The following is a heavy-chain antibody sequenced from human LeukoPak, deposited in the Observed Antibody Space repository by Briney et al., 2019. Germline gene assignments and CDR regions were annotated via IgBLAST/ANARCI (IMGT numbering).Heavy chain of an antibody. J-gene: IGHJ4*02. D-gene: IGHD6-19*01. CDR2: IYYSGST. V-gene: IGHV4-34*09. CDR1: GGSFSGYY. CDR3: ARVGSSGWYYFDY. Sequence: SETLSLTCAVYGGSFSGYYWSWIRQPPGKGLEWIGYIYYSGSTYYNPSLKSRVTISVDTSKNQFSLKLSSVTAADTAVYYCARVGSSGWYYFDYWGQGTLVTVSS.